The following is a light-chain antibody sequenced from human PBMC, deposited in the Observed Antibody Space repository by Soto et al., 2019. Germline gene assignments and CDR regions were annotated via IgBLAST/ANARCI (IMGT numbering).Light chain of an antibody. CDR3: QQYNNWPRT. V-gene: IGKV3-15*01. CDR2: DAS. CDR1: QSVATN. J-gene: IGKJ1*01. Sequence: EIVMTQSLATLSVSPGERATLSCRASQSVATNLAWYQQKPGQAPGLLIFDASTRATGIPGRFSGSGSGTEFTLTISSLQSEDSAVYYCQQYNNWPRTFGPGTKVEIK.